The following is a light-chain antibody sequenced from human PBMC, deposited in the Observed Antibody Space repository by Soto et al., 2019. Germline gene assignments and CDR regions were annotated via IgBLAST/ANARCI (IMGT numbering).Light chain of an antibody. CDR2: IDK. J-gene: IGLJ3*02. Sequence: QSVLTQPPSASGTPGPRVTISCSGSSFNIGSNTVNWYQQLPGTAPKLLIYIDKKRPSGVPDRFSGSKSGTSDSLAISGLQSEDEADYYCAAWEDSLNGWVFGGGTKVNVL. CDR3: AAWEDSLNGWV. V-gene: IGLV1-44*01. CDR1: SFNIGSNT.